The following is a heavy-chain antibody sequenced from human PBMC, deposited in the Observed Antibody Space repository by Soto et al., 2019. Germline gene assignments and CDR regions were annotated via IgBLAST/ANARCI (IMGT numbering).Heavy chain of an antibody. CDR3: AKVRTVAGDYYGMDV. V-gene: IGHV1-18*01. Sequence: ASVKVSCKASGYTFTSYGISWVRQAPVQGLEWMGGISAYNGNTNYAQKLQGRVTMTTDTSTSTAYMELRSLRSEDTAVYYCAKVRTVAGDYYGMDVWGKGTKVTVSS. CDR1: GYTFTSYG. CDR2: ISAYNGNT. D-gene: IGHD6-19*01. J-gene: IGHJ6*04.